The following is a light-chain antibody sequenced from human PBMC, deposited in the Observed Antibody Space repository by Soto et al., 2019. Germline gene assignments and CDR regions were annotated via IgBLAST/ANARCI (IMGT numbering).Light chain of an antibody. J-gene: IGLJ1*01. Sequence: QSALTQPASVSGSPGQSLTISCTGTSSDVGAYNYVSWYQQHPGKAPKLIIYDVNNRPSGVSNRLSGAKSGNTASLTISGLQAEDEADYYCPSYTTSSLYVFGAGTKVTVL. CDR3: PSYTTSSLYV. V-gene: IGLV2-14*01. CDR1: SSDVGAYNY. CDR2: DVN.